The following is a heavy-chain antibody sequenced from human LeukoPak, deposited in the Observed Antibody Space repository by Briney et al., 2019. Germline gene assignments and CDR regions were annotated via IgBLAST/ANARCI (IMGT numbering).Heavy chain of an antibody. V-gene: IGHV3-23*01. CDR3: AKGYDSSGYYLIDY. D-gene: IGHD3-22*01. J-gene: IGHJ4*02. CDR2: ISGSGGST. Sequence: PGGSLRLSCAASGFTFSSYAMSWVRQAPGKGLEWVSAISGSGGSTYYADSVKGGFTISRDNSKNTLYLQMNSLRAEDTAVYYCAKGYDSSGYYLIDYWGQGTLVTVSS. CDR1: GFTFSSYA.